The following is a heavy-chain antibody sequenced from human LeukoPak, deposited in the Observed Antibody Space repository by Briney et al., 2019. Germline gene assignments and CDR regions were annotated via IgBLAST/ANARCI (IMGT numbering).Heavy chain of an antibody. Sequence: GTSVKVSCKASGFTFSTSAVQWVRQARGQRLEWIGWIVVGSGKTHYAQKFEERVTITRDMSTSTAYMEVTSLRSDDTAVYYCAAEGSHVFFDYWGQGTLVTVSS. J-gene: IGHJ4*02. CDR1: GFTFSTSA. V-gene: IGHV1-58*01. CDR2: IVVGSGKT. CDR3: AAEGSHVFFDY. D-gene: IGHD1-26*01.